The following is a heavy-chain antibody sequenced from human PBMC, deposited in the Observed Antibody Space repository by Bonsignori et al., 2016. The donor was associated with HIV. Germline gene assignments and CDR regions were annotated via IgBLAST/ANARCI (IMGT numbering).Heavy chain of an antibody. V-gene: IGHV4-34*01. CDR3: VGVGDISRAVNF. J-gene: IGHJ4*02. Sequence: SETLSLTCAVYNGFFSGYYWSWIRQSPGKGLEWIGEAHHRGSNNSNPSLKNRVSISLDLAKMHFSLKLTSLTAADTALYWCVGVGDISRAVNFWGQGTQVTVSS. CDR1: NGFFSGYY. D-gene: IGHD1-26*01. CDR2: AHHRGSN.